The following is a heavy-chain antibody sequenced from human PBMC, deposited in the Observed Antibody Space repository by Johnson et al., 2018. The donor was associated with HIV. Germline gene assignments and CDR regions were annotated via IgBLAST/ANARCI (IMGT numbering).Heavy chain of an antibody. CDR2: IYSGGST. Sequence: EVQVVESGGGLVQPGGSLRLSCAASGFTVSSNYMSWVRQAPGKGLEWVSVIYSGGSTYYADSVKGRFTISRDNSKNTLYLQMNSLRAEDTAVYSCTRVQIGARWSGAFDIWGQGTMVTVSS. J-gene: IGHJ3*02. CDR3: TRVQIGARWSGAFDI. D-gene: IGHD6-6*01. V-gene: IGHV3-66*02. CDR1: GFTVSSNY.